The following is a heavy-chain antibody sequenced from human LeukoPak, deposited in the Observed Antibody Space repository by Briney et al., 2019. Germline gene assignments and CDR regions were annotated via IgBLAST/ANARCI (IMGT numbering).Heavy chain of an antibody. D-gene: IGHD4-23*01. CDR2: IYYSGST. V-gene: IGHV4-59*01. CDR3: ARDSTVGDYFDY. CDR1: GGSINNYH. Sequence: SETLSLTCTVSGGSINNYHWSWIRQPPGKGLEWIGYIYYSGSTNYNPSLKSRVTISVDTSKNQFSLKLSSVTAADTAVYYCARDSTVGDYFDYWGQGTLVTVSS. J-gene: IGHJ4*02.